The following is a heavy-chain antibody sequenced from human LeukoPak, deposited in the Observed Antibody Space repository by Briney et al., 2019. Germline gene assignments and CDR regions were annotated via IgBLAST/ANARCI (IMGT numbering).Heavy chain of an antibody. D-gene: IGHD2-2*01. CDR3: ARVKAVPAVGLYAFDI. CDR2: IYTSGST. J-gene: IGHJ3*02. CDR1: GGSISSGSYY. Sequence: SQTLSLTCSVSGGSISSGSYYWSWIRQPAGKALEWIGRIYTSGSTNYNPSLKSRVTISVDTSKNQFSLKLTSVTAADTAVYYCARVKAVPAVGLYAFDIWGQGTMVTVSS. V-gene: IGHV4-61*02.